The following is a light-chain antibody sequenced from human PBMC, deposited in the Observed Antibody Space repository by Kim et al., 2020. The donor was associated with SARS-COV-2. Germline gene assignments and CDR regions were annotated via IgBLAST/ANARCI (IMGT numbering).Light chain of an antibody. CDR1: QDISNS. V-gene: IGKV1-33*01. CDR3: QQYHNSPPFS. CDR2: DAS. Sequence: DIQMTQSPSSLSASVGDRVTITCQASQDISNSLNWYRQKPGKAPELLIYDASKLETGVPSRFSGSGSGTDFTLTISSLQPEDIATYYCQQYHNSPPFSFGPGTKVDIK. J-gene: IGKJ3*01.